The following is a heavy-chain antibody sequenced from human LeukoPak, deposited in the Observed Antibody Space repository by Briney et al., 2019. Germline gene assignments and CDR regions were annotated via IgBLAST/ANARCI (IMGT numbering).Heavy chain of an antibody. V-gene: IGHV1-46*01. CDR1: GYTFTNYY. D-gene: IGHD5-12*01. CDR2: INPTGGST. Sequence: ASVKVSCKASGYTFTNYYMHWVRQAPGQGLEWMGIINPTGGSTTYAQKFQGRVTMTRDTSTSTVYMELSSLRSDDTAVYYCARAHTLPYDSFSPWGQGTLVTVSS. J-gene: IGHJ5*02. CDR3: ARAHTLPYDSFSP.